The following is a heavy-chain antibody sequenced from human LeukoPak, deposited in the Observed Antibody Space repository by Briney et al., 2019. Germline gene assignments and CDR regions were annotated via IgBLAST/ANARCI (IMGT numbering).Heavy chain of an antibody. CDR2: ISSGGSYM. Sequence: KPGGSLRLSCAASGFTFSSYSMNWVRQAPGKGLEWVSSISSGGSYMYYADSVKGRFTISRDNAKNSLYLQMNSLRAEDTAVYYCATSLQVVVDYWGQGTLVTVSS. J-gene: IGHJ4*02. D-gene: IGHD6-6*01. CDR1: GFTFSSYS. CDR3: ATSLQVVVDY. V-gene: IGHV3-21*01.